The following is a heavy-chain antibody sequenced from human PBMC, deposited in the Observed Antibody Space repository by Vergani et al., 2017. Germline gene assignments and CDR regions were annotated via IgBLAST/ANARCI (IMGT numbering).Heavy chain of an antibody. CDR2: IYSTGST. CDR3: ARVMYRDEASTGYRLEGMDI. J-gene: IGHJ6*02. CDR1: GGSFNTYY. Sequence: VQLEESGPGLVKPSETLSLTCTVSGGSFNTYYWSWIRQSPGKGLEWIGYIYSTGSTNYNPSLNSRVTMSVDTSKNQFSLKLRSVTAADTAVYFCARVMYRDEASTGYRLEGMDIWGQGTTVTISS. V-gene: IGHV4-59*13. D-gene: IGHD3-9*01.